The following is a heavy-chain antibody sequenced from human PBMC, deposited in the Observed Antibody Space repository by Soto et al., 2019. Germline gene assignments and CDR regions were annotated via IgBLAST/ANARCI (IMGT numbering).Heavy chain of an antibody. CDR2: IYYSGRT. CDR3: ARGGPDYYYYVMDV. V-gene: IGHV4-31*03. J-gene: IGHJ6*02. CDR1: GGSISSGGYY. Sequence: QVQLQESGPGLVKPSQTLSLTCTVSGGSISSGGYYWSWIRQHPGKGLEWIGYIYYSGRTYYNPSLKSRVTISVDTSKNQFSLKLSSVTAADTAVYYCARGGPDYYYYVMDVWGQVTTVTVSS. D-gene: IGHD2-2*01.